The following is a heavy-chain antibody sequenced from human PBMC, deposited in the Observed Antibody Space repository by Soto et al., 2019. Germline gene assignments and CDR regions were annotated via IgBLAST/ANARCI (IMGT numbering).Heavy chain of an antibody. CDR2: IIPIPGTA. CDR1: GGPFGSYA. V-gene: IGHV1-69*01. Sequence: QVQLVQSGAEVKKPGSSVKVSCKASGGPFGSYAISWVRQAPGQGLEWMGGIIPIPGTANYAQKFQGRVTIASDESTSTAYMELSSVRSEDTAVYYCARSQGSSTSLEIYYYYYYGMDVWGQGTTVTVSS. J-gene: IGHJ6*02. CDR3: ARSQGSSTSLEIYYYYYYGMDV. D-gene: IGHD2-2*01.